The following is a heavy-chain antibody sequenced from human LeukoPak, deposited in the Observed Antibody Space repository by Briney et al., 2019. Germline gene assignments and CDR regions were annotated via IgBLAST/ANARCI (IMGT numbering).Heavy chain of an antibody. CDR1: GGSISSYY. D-gene: IGHD3-22*01. J-gene: IGHJ5*02. CDR2: IYHSGST. CDR3: ARGPLYYYDSSGYLIINWFDP. V-gene: IGHV4-30-2*01. Sequence: PSKTLSLTCTVSGGSISSYYWSWIRRPPGKGLEWIGYIYHSGSTYYNPSLKSRVTISVDRSKNQFSLKLSSVTAADTAVYYCARGPLYYYDSSGYLIINWFDPWGQGTLVTVSS.